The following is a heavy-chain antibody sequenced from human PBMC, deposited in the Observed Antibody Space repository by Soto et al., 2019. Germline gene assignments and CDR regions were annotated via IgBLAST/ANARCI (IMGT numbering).Heavy chain of an antibody. J-gene: IGHJ6*03. CDR1: GFILSDCA. Sequence: EVQLVESGGGLVQPGGSLRLSCATSGFILSDCAMNWVRQAPGKGLEWVSYISSSSSVIDYADSVKGRFTVSRDNASKSLYLQMNSLRAEDTAVYYCARELSWGSNWYYYMDVWGKGTTVTVSS. D-gene: IGHD7-27*01. CDR3: ARELSWGSNWYYYMDV. V-gene: IGHV3-48*01. CDR2: ISSSSSVI.